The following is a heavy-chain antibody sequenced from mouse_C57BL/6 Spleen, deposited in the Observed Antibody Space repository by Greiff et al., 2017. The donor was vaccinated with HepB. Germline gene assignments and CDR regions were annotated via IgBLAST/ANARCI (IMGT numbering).Heavy chain of an antibody. J-gene: IGHJ2*01. D-gene: IGHD1-1*01. CDR3: ARRFSITTVVDYFDY. CDR2: IYPGSGST. V-gene: IGHV1-55*01. Sequence: VQLQQPGAELVKPGASVKMSCKASGYTFTSYWITWVKQRPGQGLEWIGDIYPGSGSTNYNEKFKSKATLTVDTSSSTAYMQLSSLTSEDSAVYYCARRFSITTVVDYFDYRGQGTTLTVSS. CDR1: GYTFTSYW.